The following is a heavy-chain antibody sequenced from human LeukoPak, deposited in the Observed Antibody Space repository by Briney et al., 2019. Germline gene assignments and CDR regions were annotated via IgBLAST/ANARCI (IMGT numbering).Heavy chain of an antibody. CDR3: ARRRMGKKWRGYNWFDP. J-gene: IGHJ5*02. D-gene: IGHD3-10*01. CDR1: GYTFTSYD. V-gene: IGHV1-8*02. Sequence: VASVKVSCKASGYTFTSYDINWVRQATGQGLEWMGWMNPNSGNTGYAQKFQGRVTMTRNTSISTAYMELSSLRSEDTAVYYCARRRMGKKWRGYNWFDPWGQGTLVTVSS. CDR2: MNPNSGNT.